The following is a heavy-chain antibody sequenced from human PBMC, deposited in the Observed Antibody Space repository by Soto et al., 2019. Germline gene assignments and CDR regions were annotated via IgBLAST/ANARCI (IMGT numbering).Heavy chain of an antibody. V-gene: IGHV3-33*01. CDR1: GSTFSSYG. D-gene: IGHD1-1*01. J-gene: IGHJ6*02. Sequence: PGGSLRISCAASGSTFSSYGMPWVRQAPGKGLEWVAVIWYDGSNKYYADSVKGRFTISRDNSKNTLYLQMNSLRAEDTAVYYCARDAAEYNWNSYYGMDVWGQGTTVTVSS. CDR2: IWYDGSNK. CDR3: ARDAAEYNWNSYYGMDV.